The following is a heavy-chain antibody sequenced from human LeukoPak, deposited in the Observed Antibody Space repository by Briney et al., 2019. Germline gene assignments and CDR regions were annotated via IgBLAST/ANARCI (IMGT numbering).Heavy chain of an antibody. CDR3: AREGNYAFDY. D-gene: IGHD1-7*01. V-gene: IGHV1-46*01. CDR2: INPSGGST. J-gene: IGHJ4*02. Sequence: ASVKVSCKASGYVFTSHYIHWMRQAPGHGLEWMGMINPSGGSTSYAQKFQGRVTMTRDTSTSTVYMELSSLRSEDTAVYYCAREGNYAFDYWGQGTLVTVSS. CDR1: GYVFTSHY.